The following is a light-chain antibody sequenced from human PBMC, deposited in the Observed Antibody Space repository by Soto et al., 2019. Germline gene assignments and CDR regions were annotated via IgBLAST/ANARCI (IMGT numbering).Light chain of an antibody. Sequence: DIQMTQSPPTLAASVGDRVTITCRASQNINTWLACYQQKPRKAPKLLIFDASTLESGVPSRFSGSGSGSQFILTISGLQPDDFATYYCQQYNSYSQTFGQGTKLEMK. CDR3: QQYNSYSQT. CDR2: DAS. V-gene: IGKV1-5*01. CDR1: QNINTW. J-gene: IGKJ2*01.